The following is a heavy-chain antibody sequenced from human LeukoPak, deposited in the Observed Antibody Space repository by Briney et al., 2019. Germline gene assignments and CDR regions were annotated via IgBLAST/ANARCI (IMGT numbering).Heavy chain of an antibody. CDR3: AKARDYVWGSYRYLDY. Sequence: PGGSLRLSCAASGFTFSSYAMSWVRQAPGKGLEWVSAISGSGGSTCYADSVKGRFTISRDNSKNTLYLQMNSLRAEDTAVYYCAKARDYVWGSYRYLDYWGQGTLVTVSS. CDR2: ISGSGGST. J-gene: IGHJ4*02. CDR1: GFTFSSYA. D-gene: IGHD3-16*02. V-gene: IGHV3-23*01.